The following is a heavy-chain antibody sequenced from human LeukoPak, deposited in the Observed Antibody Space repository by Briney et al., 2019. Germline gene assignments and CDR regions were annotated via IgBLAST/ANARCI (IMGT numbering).Heavy chain of an antibody. D-gene: IGHD3-22*01. Sequence: GGSLRLSCAASGFAFSSYAMSWVRRTPGKGLEWVSIISGSGGGTYYADSVKGRFTISRDNSKSTLYLQMNSLSAEDTAVYYCAKRAFDSSGYYPLLDYWGQGTLVTVSS. CDR2: ISGSGGGT. V-gene: IGHV3-23*01. CDR1: GFAFSSYA. CDR3: AKRAFDSSGYYPLLDY. J-gene: IGHJ4*02.